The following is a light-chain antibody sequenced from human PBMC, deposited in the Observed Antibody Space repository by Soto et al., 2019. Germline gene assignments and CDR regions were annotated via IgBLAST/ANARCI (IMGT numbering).Light chain of an antibody. Sequence: EIVMTQAPATVSVSPGEGATLSCRASQGLTTKLAWYQQKPGQAPRLLIYGASTRATGIPARLSGSGSGTEFTLTISSMQSEDSAVYYCQQYGSSNTFGQGTKVDIK. CDR2: GAS. V-gene: IGKV3-15*01. CDR3: QQYGSSNT. J-gene: IGKJ2*01. CDR1: QGLTTK.